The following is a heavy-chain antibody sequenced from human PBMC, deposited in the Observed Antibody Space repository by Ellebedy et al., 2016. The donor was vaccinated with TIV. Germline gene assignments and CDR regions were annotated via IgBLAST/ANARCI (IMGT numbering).Heavy chain of an antibody. J-gene: IGHJ4*02. V-gene: IGHV4-4*02. D-gene: IGHD1-1*01. Sequence: SETLSLTCAVSDGSIRSSYWWSWVRQAPGKGLEWIGEIYHTGSTNYNPSLRNRLIILVDPSNNQFSLRLTSVTAADTARYYCARGGTSYSDYWGQGTLVTVSS. CDR1: DGSIRSSYW. CDR2: IYHTGST. CDR3: ARGGTSYSDY.